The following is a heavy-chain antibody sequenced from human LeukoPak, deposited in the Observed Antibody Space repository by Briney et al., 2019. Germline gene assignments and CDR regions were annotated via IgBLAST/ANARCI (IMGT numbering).Heavy chain of an antibody. CDR1: GFTFSSYS. Sequence: GGSLRLCCAASGFTFSSYSMDWVRQAPVKGLEWVSFISSSSSTIYYADSVKGRFTISRDNAKNSLYLQMNSLRAEDTAVYYCAREREGITMVRGAIDYWGQGTLVTVSS. J-gene: IGHJ4*02. CDR3: AREREGITMVRGAIDY. D-gene: IGHD3-10*01. V-gene: IGHV3-48*01. CDR2: ISSSSSTI.